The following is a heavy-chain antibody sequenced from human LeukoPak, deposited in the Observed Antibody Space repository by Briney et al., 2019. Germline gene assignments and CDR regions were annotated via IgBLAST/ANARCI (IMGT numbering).Heavy chain of an antibody. Sequence: SGTLSLTCAVSGGSISSNNWWGWVRQPPGKGLEWIGEIYHSGSPNYNPPLKSRVTISVDRSKNHFSLRLNSVTAADTAVYYCARVGGYRQYYFDYWGQGTLVTVSS. D-gene: IGHD5-18*01. CDR2: IYHSGSP. CDR3: ARVGGYRQYYFDY. J-gene: IGHJ4*02. CDR1: GGSISSNNW. V-gene: IGHV4-4*02.